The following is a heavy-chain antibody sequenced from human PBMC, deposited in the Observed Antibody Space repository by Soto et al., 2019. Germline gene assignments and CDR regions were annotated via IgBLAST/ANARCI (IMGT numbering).Heavy chain of an antibody. J-gene: IGHJ3*02. CDR3: ARGKRYDYVWASYRPTNDAFDI. CDR1: GYSFTSYW. Sequence: GESLKISCKGSGYSFTSYWISWVRQMPGKGLEWMGRIDPSDSYTNYSPSFQGHVTISADKSISTAYLQWSSLKASDTAMYYCARGKRYDYVWASYRPTNDAFDIWGQGTMVTVSS. D-gene: IGHD3-16*02. CDR2: IDPSDSYT. V-gene: IGHV5-10-1*01.